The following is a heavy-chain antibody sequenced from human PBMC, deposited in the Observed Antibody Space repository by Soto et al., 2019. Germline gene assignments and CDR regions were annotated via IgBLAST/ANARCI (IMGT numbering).Heavy chain of an antibody. CDR3: ARGGGVTATFDY. CDR2: IYYSGGT. J-gene: IGHJ4*02. V-gene: IGHV4-61*01. D-gene: IGHD5-18*01. Sequence: SETLSLTCTVSGGSVSSGSYYWSWIRQPPGKGLEWIGYIYYSGGTNYNPSLKSRVTISVDTSKNQFSLKLSSVTAADTAVYYCARGGGVTATFDYWGQGALVTVSS. CDR1: GGSVSSGSYY.